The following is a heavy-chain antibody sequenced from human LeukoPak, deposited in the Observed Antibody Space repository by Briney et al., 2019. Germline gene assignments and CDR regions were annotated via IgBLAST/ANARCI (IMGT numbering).Heavy chain of an antibody. CDR3: ARQGLHYDILTGYGGNWFDP. CDR1: DYSTSSDYP. V-gene: IGHV4-38-2*02. CDR2: IYHSGST. J-gene: IGHJ5*02. Sequence: SETLSLTCTVSDYSTSSDYPWAWIRQPPGKGREWIGSIYHSGSTCYKPPLKSRVTISVDTSKNQFSLKLSSVTAADTAVYYCARQGLHYDILTGYGGNWFDPWGQGTLVTVSS. D-gene: IGHD3-9*01.